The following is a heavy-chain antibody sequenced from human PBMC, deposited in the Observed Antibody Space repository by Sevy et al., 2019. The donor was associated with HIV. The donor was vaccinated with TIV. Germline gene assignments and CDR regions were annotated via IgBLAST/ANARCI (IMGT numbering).Heavy chain of an antibody. J-gene: IGHJ4*02. CDR1: GFSFGIHS. CDR3: ARDSNVYDSGSSPDS. D-gene: IGHD6-25*01. Sequence: GGSLRLSCTASGFSFGIHSMHWVRQAPGKGLEWVSFILHDGSRQDYADSVKGRFIISRDNSKNTVYLEMSGLRPEDTATYYCARDSNVYDSGSSPDSWGQGTLVTVSS. V-gene: IGHV3-30*04. CDR2: ILHDGSRQ.